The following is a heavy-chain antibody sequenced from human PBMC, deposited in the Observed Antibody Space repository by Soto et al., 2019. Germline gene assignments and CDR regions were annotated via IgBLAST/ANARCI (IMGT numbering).Heavy chain of an antibody. CDR1: GGTFSSYA. Sequence: SVKVSCKASGGTFSSYAISWVRQAPGQGLEWMGGIIPMFGTVNYAQKFQGRVTITADESTSTAYMELSSLRSEDTAVYYCARAPPTTVTTLYYFDCWGQGTLVTVS. V-gene: IGHV1-69*13. J-gene: IGHJ4*02. D-gene: IGHD4-17*01. CDR3: ARAPPTTVTTLYYFDC. CDR2: IIPMFGTV.